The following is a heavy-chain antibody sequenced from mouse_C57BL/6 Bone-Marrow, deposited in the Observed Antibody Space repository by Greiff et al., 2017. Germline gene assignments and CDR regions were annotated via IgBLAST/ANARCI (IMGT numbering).Heavy chain of an antibody. V-gene: IGHV1-50*01. D-gene: IGHD2-4*01. Sequence: QVQLQQPGAELVKPGASVKLSCKASGYTFTSYWMQWVKQRPGQGLEWIGEIDPSDSYTNYNQKFKGKATLTVDTSSSTAYMRLSSLESEDSAVYYCARSDYGGPFDYWGQGTTLTVSS. J-gene: IGHJ2*01. CDR1: GYTFTSYW. CDR3: ARSDYGGPFDY. CDR2: IDPSDSYT.